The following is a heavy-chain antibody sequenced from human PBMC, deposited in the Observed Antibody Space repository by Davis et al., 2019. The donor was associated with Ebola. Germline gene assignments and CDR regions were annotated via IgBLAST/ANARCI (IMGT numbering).Heavy chain of an antibody. D-gene: IGHD2-15*01. Sequence: PGGSLRLSCAASGFTFSSYAMSWVRQAPGKGLEWVSAISGSGGSTYYADSVKGRFTISRDNSKNTLYLQMNSLRAEDTAVYYCAKDRFLEDIVVVVAAIGAFDIWGQGTMVTVSS. CDR1: GFTFSSYA. J-gene: IGHJ3*02. CDR2: ISGSGGST. V-gene: IGHV3-23*01. CDR3: AKDRFLEDIVVVVAAIGAFDI.